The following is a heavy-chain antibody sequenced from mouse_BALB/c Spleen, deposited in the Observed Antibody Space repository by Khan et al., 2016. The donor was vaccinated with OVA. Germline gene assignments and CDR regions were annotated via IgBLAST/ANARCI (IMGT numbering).Heavy chain of an antibody. J-gene: IGHJ4*01. Sequence: EVQLKESGPGLVKPSQSLSLTCTVTGYSITSDYAWNWIRQFPGNKLEWMGYISYSGSTSYNPSLKSRISITRDTSKNQFFLQLNSVTTEDTATYYCARDYDYHYYAMDYWGQGTSVTVSS. CDR3: ARDYDYHYYAMDY. CDR1: GYSITSDYA. V-gene: IGHV3-2*02. CDR2: ISYSGST. D-gene: IGHD2-4*01.